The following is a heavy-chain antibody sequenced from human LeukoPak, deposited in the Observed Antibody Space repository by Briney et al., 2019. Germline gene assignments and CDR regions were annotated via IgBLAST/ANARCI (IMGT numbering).Heavy chain of an antibody. J-gene: IGHJ4*02. D-gene: IGHD3-10*01. CDR2: IYYSGST. Sequence: PSETLSLTCTVSGGSISSGDYYWSWIRQPPGKGLEWIGYIYYSGSTYYNPSLKSRVTISVDTSKNQFSLKLSSVTAADTAVYYCARASGESTQLDYWGQGTLVTVSS. V-gene: IGHV4-30-4*01. CDR1: GGSISSGDYY. CDR3: ARASGESTQLDY.